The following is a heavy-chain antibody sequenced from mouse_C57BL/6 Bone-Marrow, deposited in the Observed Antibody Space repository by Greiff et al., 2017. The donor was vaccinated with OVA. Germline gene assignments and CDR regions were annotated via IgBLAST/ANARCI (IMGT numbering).Heavy chain of an antibody. CDR3: ARSSLSCSLYYARDY. D-gene: IGHD6-5*01. J-gene: IGHJ4*01. V-gene: IGHV1-78*01. CDR1: GYTFTDHT. CDR2: IYPRDGST. Sequence: QVQLQQSDAELVKPGASVKISCKASGYTFTDHTIHWMKQRPEQGLEWIGYIYPRDGSTKYNEKFKGKATLTADKSSSTAYMQLNSLTSEASAVYFCARSSLSCSLYYARDYWGQGTSVTVSS.